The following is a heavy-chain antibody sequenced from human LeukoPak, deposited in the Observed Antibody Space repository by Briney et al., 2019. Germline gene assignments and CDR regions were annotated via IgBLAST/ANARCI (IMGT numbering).Heavy chain of an antibody. V-gene: IGHV3-23*01. Sequence: GGSLRLSCAASGFTFSSYGMSWVRQAPGKGLEWVSAISGSGGSTYYADSVKGRFTISRDNSKNTLYLQMNSLRAEDTAVYYCAKCPFGVVVITTLPFDYWGQGTLVTVSS. CDR1: GFTFSSYG. CDR2: ISGSGGST. J-gene: IGHJ4*02. D-gene: IGHD3-22*01. CDR3: AKCPFGVVVITTLPFDY.